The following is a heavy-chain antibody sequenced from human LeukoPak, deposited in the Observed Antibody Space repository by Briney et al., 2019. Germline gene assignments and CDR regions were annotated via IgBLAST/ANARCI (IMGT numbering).Heavy chain of an antibody. CDR3: ARSSSYSSGWPSDN. Sequence: SETLSLTCTVSGGSISSYYWSWIRQPPGRGLEWIGCINYSGSTYYAPSLKSRVTISVDTSKNQCSLKMTSVTAADTAVYYCARSSSYSSGWPSDNWGQGTLVTVSS. J-gene: IGHJ4*02. D-gene: IGHD6-19*01. V-gene: IGHV4-59*01. CDR1: GGSISSYY. CDR2: INYSGST.